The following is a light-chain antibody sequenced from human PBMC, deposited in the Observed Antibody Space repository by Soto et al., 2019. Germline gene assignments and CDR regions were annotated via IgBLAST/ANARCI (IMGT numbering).Light chain of an antibody. V-gene: IGKV3-20*01. CDR2: GAS. CDR1: QSVSSSY. Sequence: EIVLTQSPGTLSLSPGERATLSCRASQSVSSSYLAWYQQKPGQAPRLLIYGASSRATGIPDRFSGSGSGTDFTITISRLEPEDFAMYYCQQYGSSPPLTFGGGTKVEIK. J-gene: IGKJ4*01. CDR3: QQYGSSPPLT.